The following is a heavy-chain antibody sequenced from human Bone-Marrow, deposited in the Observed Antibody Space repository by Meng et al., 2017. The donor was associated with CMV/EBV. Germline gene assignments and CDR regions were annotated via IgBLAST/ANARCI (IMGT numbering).Heavy chain of an antibody. CDR3: AGTAMVSDY. J-gene: IGHJ4*02. V-gene: IGHV4-34*01. D-gene: IGHD5-18*01. Sequence: SETLSLTCAVYGGSFSGYYWSWIRQPPGKGLEWIGEINHSGSTNYNPSLKSRVTISVDTSKNQFSLKLSSVTAADTAVYYCAGTAMVSDYWGRGTLVTVSS. CDR1: GGSFSGYY. CDR2: INHSGST.